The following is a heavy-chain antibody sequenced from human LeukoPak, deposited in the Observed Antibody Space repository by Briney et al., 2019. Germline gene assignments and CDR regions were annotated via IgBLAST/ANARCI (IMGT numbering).Heavy chain of an antibody. D-gene: IGHD3-10*01. CDR2: ISPSGGST. Sequence: GASVKVSCKAFGYTFTSNYMHWVRQAPGQGPEWMGVISPSGGSTTYAQKFQGRVTMTRDMSTSTVYMELSSLRSEDTAVYYCARGSSLLWFGELTAFFDYWGQGTLVTVSS. CDR1: GYTFTSNY. CDR3: ARGSSLLWFGELTAFFDY. V-gene: IGHV1-46*01. J-gene: IGHJ4*02.